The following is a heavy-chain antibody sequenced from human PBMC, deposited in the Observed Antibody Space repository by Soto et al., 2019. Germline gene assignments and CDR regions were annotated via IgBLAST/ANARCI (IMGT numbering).Heavy chain of an antibody. D-gene: IGHD3-10*01. CDR1: GYTFTSYY. V-gene: IGHV1-46*03. J-gene: IGHJ3*02. CDR3: ASVSYFRDSPDAFDI. Sequence: ASVKVSCKASGYTFTSYYMHWVRQAPGQGLEWMGIINPSGGSTSYAQKFQGRVTMTRDTSTSTVYMELSSLRSEDTAVYYCASVSYFRDSPDAFDIWGQGTMVTVSS. CDR2: INPSGGST.